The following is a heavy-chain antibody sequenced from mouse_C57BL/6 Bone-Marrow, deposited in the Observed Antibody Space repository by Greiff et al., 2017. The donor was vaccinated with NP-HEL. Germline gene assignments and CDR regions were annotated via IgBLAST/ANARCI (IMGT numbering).Heavy chain of an antibody. Sequence: VQLKQPGTELVKPGASVKLSCKASGYTFTSYWMHWVKQRPGQGLEWIGNINPSNGGTNYNEKFKSKATLTVDKSSSTAYMQLSSLTSEDSAVYYCARGGQLRLLYWYFDVWGTGTTVTVSS. V-gene: IGHV1-53*01. CDR2: INPSNGGT. CDR3: ARGGQLRLLYWYFDV. D-gene: IGHD3-2*02. J-gene: IGHJ1*03. CDR1: GYTFTSYW.